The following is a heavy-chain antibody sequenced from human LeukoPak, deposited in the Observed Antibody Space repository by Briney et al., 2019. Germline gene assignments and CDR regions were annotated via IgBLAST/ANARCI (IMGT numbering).Heavy chain of an antibody. Sequence: GGSLRLSCAASGFTFSSSDLSWVRQAPGKGLDWASAISGSGGGTFYADSVKGRFTIYGDNSKTTLDPLMTSLRDEDTAIYYCAKGRRAVTGTSPYPEPWGQGILVTVSS. D-gene: IGHD1-14*01. CDR3: AKGRRAVTGTSPYPEP. CDR1: GFTFSSSD. V-gene: IGHV3-23*01. CDR2: ISGSGGGT. J-gene: IGHJ5*02.